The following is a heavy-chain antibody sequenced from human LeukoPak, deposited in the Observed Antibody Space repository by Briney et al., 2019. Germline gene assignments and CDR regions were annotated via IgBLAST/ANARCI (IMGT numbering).Heavy chain of an antibody. V-gene: IGHV3-48*01. J-gene: IGHJ4*02. CDR2: ISSSSGTI. Sequence: PGGSLRLSCAASGFTFSSYSMNWVRQTPGKGLEWLSYISSSSGTIYSADSVKGRFTISRDNSKNTLYLQMNSLRAEDTAVYYCAKDQSGGQLDSAPDKFDCWGQGTLVTVSS. CDR3: AKDQSGGQLDSAPDKFDC. D-gene: IGHD3/OR15-3a*01. CDR1: GFTFSSYS.